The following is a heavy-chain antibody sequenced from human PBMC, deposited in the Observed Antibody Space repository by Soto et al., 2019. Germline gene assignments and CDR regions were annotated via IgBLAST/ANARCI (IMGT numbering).Heavy chain of an antibody. J-gene: IGHJ5*02. V-gene: IGHV4-59*08. Sequence: PSETLSLTCTVSGGSISSYYWSWIRQPPGKGLEWIGYIYYSGSTNYNPSLKSRVTISVDTSKNQFSLKLSSVTAADTAVYYCARHKVRGVSKTNWFDPWGQGTLVTVSS. D-gene: IGHD3-10*01. CDR3: ARHKVRGVSKTNWFDP. CDR1: GGSISSYY. CDR2: IYYSGST.